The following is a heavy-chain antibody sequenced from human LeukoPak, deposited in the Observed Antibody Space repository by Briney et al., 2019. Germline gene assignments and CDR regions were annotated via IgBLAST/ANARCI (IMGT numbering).Heavy chain of an antibody. D-gene: IGHD1-1*01. CDR1: GYTFTGYY. Sequence: ASVKVSCKASGYTFTGYYMHWVRQAPGQWLEWLGRINPNSGGTNYAQKFQGRVNMTRDTSISTAYMELSRLTSDDTAVYHCARAGETNSNWFDPWGQGTLVTVSS. J-gene: IGHJ5*02. CDR2: INPNSGGT. V-gene: IGHV1-2*06. CDR3: ARAGETNSNWFDP.